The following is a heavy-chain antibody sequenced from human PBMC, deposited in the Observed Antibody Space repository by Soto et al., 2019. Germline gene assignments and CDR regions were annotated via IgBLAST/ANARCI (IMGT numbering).Heavy chain of an antibody. D-gene: IGHD2-21*02. CDR2: ISGSGVST. Sequence: GGSLRLSCAASGFTFSSHAMTWVRQAPWKGLEWVSSISGSGVSTYYADSVKGRFIISRDSSTTTLYLQMNSLRAEDTAVYYCVKDQYCGGDCYLFDYWGQGALVTVSS. CDR3: VKDQYCGGDCYLFDY. J-gene: IGHJ4*02. V-gene: IGHV3-23*01. CDR1: GFTFSSHA.